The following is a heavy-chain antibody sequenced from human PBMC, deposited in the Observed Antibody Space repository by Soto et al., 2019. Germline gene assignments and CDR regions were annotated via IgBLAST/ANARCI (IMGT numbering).Heavy chain of an antibody. Sequence: GGSLRLSCAASGFTFSSYWMSWVRQAPGKGLEWVANIKQDGSQKYYVDSVKGRFTITRDNAKNSVFLQMNSLRAEDTAVYYCARIGYSSSCFDYWGQGIPVTVSS. V-gene: IGHV3-7*01. CDR3: ARIGYSSSCFDY. CDR2: IKQDGSQK. J-gene: IGHJ4*02. D-gene: IGHD6-6*01. CDR1: GFTFSSYW.